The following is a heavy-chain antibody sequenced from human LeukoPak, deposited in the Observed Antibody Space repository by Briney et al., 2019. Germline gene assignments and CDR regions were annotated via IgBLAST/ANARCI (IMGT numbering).Heavy chain of an antibody. CDR1: GYTFSSYG. CDR3: ARGNRDLMSGGSLDY. CDR2: ISAYNGET. D-gene: IGHD2-15*01. Sequence: GASVKVSCKASGYTFSSYGFTWVRQGPGQGLEWMGWISAYNGETNYAQILQGRVTMTTDTSTSTAYMELRSLRSDDTAVYYCARGNRDLMSGGSLDYWGQGTLVTVSS. J-gene: IGHJ4*02. V-gene: IGHV1-18*01.